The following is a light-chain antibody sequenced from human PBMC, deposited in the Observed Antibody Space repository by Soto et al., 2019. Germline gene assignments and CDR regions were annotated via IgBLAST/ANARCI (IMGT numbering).Light chain of an antibody. J-gene: IGLJ1*01. Sequence: QSALTQPASVSGSPGQSIAISCTGTSSDVGLYNYVSWYQQPPAKAPKLIIYDVTNRPSGVSDRFSGSKSGNTASLTISGLPADDEADYYCSSFTTSSTYVFGTGTKLTVL. CDR1: SSDVGLYNY. V-gene: IGLV2-14*01. CDR2: DVT. CDR3: SSFTTSSTYV.